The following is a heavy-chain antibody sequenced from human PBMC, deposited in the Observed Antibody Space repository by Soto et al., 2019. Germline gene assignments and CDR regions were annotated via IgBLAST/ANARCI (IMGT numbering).Heavy chain of an antibody. D-gene: IGHD3-22*01. J-gene: IGHJ4*02. CDR3: VRARATDSRPDY. Sequence: EVQLVESGGGLVKPGGSLRLSWAASGFTFSLYAMIWVRQAPGKGLEWVSSVSSGSSYIYSPDSLKGRFTISRDDAKNSLYLQMNSLRADDTAIYYCVRARATDSRPDYWGQGSLVTVSS. CDR1: GFTFSLYA. CDR2: VSSGSSYI. V-gene: IGHV3-21*02.